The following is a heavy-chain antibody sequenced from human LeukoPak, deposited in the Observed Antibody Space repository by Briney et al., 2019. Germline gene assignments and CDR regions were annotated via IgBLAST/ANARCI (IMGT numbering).Heavy chain of an antibody. CDR2: INPNSGGT. Sequence: ASVKVSCKXSGYTFTGYYMHWVRQAPGQGLEWMGWINPNSGGTNYSQKFQGRVTMTRDTSISTAYMELSRLRSDDTAVYYCARGGYYGSGINNLPSRTQVWDLKYWGQGTLVTVSS. V-gene: IGHV1-2*02. CDR1: GYTFTGYY. D-gene: IGHD3-10*01. CDR3: ARGGYYGSGINNLPSRTQVWDLKY. J-gene: IGHJ4*02.